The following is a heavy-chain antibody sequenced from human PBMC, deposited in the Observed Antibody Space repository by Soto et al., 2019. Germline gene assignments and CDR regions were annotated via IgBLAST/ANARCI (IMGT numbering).Heavy chain of an antibody. D-gene: IGHD3-22*01. CDR2: ISGSGGST. V-gene: IGHV3-23*01. CDR1: GFTFSNYA. CDR3: AREIVVVITTSDY. Sequence: GGSLRLSCAASGFTFSNYAMSWVRQAPGKGLEWVSAISGSGGSTYYADSVKGRFTISRDNSKNTLYLQMNSLRAEDTAVYYCAREIVVVITTSDYWGQGTLVTVSS. J-gene: IGHJ4*02.